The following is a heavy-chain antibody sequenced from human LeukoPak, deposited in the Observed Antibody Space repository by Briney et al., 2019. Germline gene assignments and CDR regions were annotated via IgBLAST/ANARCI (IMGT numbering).Heavy chain of an antibody. J-gene: IGHJ4*02. D-gene: IGHD3-16*01. CDR1: GGSFSGYY. CDR3: ARFGGSWPDY. V-gene: IGHV4-34*01. Sequence: SETLSLTCAVYGGSFSGYYWSWIRQPPGKGLEWIGEINHSGSTNYNPSLTSRATMSVDTSKNQFSLKLSSLTAADTAVYYCARFGGSWPDYWGQGTVVTVSS. CDR2: INHSGST.